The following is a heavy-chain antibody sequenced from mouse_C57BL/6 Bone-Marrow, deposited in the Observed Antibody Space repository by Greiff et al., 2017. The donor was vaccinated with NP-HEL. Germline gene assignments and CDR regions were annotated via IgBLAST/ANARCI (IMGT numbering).Heavy chain of an antibody. D-gene: IGHD1-1*01. Sequence: QVQLQQPGADLVKPGASVKLSCKASGYTFTSYWMNWVKQRPGRGLEWIGRIDPNSCGTKFNEKFKTKATLTVDKPSSTAYMQLSSLTSEDSAVYYCARYYYGSRGWYFDVWGTGTTVTVSS. V-gene: IGHV1-72*01. J-gene: IGHJ1*03. CDR2: IDPNSCGT. CDR3: ARYYYGSRGWYFDV. CDR1: GYTFTSYW.